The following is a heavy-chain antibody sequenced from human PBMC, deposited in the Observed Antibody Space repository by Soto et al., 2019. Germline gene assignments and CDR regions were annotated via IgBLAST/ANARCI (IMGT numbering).Heavy chain of an antibody. CDR3: ARPVSSSAALEPAHFDY. V-gene: IGHV4-39*01. D-gene: IGHD6-6*01. Sequence: SETLSLTCTVSGGSISSSSYYWGWIRQPPGKGLEWIGSIYYSGSTYYNPSLKSRVTISVDTSKNQFSLKLSSVTAADTAVYYCARPVSSSAALEPAHFDYWGQGTLVTVSS. CDR1: GGSISSSSYY. CDR2: IYYSGST. J-gene: IGHJ4*02.